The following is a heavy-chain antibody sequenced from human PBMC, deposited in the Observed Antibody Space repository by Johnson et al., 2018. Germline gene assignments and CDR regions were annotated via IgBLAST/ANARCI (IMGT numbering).Heavy chain of an antibody. D-gene: IGHD3-3*01. CDR2: VTGKTNSYAT. J-gene: IGHJ6*02. CDR1: GFTFGDSA. CDR3: CSYTHTYDFYGMDV. V-gene: IGHV3-73*01. Sequence: VQSGGSLKLSCAVSGFTFGDSAIHWVRQASGKGLEWVGRVTGKTNSYATQYAASVKGRFTISRDDSKGTAYLQMNSPKTEDTAIYYCCSYTHTYDFYGMDVWGQGTTVTVSS.